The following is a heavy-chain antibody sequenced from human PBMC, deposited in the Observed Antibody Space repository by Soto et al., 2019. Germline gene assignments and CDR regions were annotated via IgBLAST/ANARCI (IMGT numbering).Heavy chain of an antibody. J-gene: IGHJ4*02. CDR2: IYYSGNT. D-gene: IGHD3-22*01. V-gene: IGHV4-59*01. Sequence: QVQLQESGPGLVKPSETLSLTCTVSGGSISNYYWSWIRQPPEKGLEWIAYIYYSGNTKYNPSLKSRVTISVDTSKNQFSLTLSSVTAADTAMYYCARERSYYVSTAYSYFDYWGQGALVTVSS. CDR1: GGSISNYY. CDR3: ARERSYYVSTAYSYFDY.